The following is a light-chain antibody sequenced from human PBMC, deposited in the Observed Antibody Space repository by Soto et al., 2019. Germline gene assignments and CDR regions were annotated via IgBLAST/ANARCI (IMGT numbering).Light chain of an antibody. CDR2: DVS. Sequence: SLLTQPSSWSGSPGQSITLSCPGTSSDVGGYNYVSWYQQHPGKAPKLMIYDVSNRPSGVSNRFSGSKSGNTASLTISGLQAEDEADYYCSSYTSSRTRVFGTGTKVTVL. V-gene: IGLV2-14*01. J-gene: IGLJ1*01. CDR1: SSDVGGYNY. CDR3: SSYTSSRTRV.